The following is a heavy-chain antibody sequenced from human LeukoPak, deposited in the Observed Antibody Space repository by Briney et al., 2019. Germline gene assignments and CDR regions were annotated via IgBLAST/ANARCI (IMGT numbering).Heavy chain of an antibody. CDR2: ISSSSSYT. V-gene: IGHV3-11*05. J-gene: IGHJ3*02. CDR1: GFTFSDYY. CDR3: ARVEGTDAFDI. Sequence: PGTSLRLACAASGFTFSDYYMSWIRQAPGKGLEWVSYISSSSSYTNYADSVKGRFTISRDNAKNSLYLQMNSLRAEDTAVYYCARVEGTDAFDIWGQGTMVTVSS.